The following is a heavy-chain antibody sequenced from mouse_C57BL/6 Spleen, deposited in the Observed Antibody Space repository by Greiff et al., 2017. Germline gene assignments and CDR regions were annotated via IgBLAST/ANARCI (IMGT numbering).Heavy chain of an antibody. Sequence: QVQLQQPGAELVKPGASVKLSCKASGYTFTSYWMHWVKQRPGQGLEWIGMIHPTSGSTNYNEKFKSKATLTVDKSSSTAYMQLSSLTSEDSAVYYCARSGTVVAPYAMDYWGQGTSVTVSS. V-gene: IGHV1-64*01. CDR3: ARSGTVVAPYAMDY. CDR2: IHPTSGST. D-gene: IGHD1-1*01. CDR1: GYTFTSYW. J-gene: IGHJ4*01.